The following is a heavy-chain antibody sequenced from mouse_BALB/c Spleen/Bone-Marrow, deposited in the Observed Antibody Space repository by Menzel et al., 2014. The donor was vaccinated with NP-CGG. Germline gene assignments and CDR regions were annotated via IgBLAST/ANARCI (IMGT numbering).Heavy chain of an antibody. V-gene: IGHV1-15*01. CDR3: TRWDGNYGWFAY. Sequence: QVQLQQSGAELVRPGASVTLSCKASGYTFTDYEMHWVKQTPVHGLEWIGAIDPGTGGTAYNQKFKGKATLTADKSSSTAHMELRSLTSEDSAVYYCTRWDGNYGWFAYWGQGTLVTVSA. D-gene: IGHD2-1*01. J-gene: IGHJ3*01. CDR1: GYTFTDYE. CDR2: IDPGTGGT.